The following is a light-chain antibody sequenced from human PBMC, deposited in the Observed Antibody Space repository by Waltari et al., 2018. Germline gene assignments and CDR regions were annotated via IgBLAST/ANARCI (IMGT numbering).Light chain of an antibody. CDR2: ENS. CDR3: GTWDSSLSGAV. Sequence: QSVLTQPPSVSAAPGQRVTIPCSGGSSNLGNNYVPWYRQFPGTAPKPLIYENSERPSGIPGRFSGSKSGTSATLDITGLQAGDEADYYCGTWDSSLSGAVFGGGTHLTVL. V-gene: IGLV1-51*02. CDR1: SSNLGNNY. J-gene: IGLJ7*01.